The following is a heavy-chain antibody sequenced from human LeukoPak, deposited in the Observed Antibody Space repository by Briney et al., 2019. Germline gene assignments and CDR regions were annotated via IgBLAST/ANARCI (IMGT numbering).Heavy chain of an antibody. CDR2: INPDGSKT. D-gene: IGHD3-10*01. CDR1: GFTFSYYW. CDR3: VRDTYGPSDY. V-gene: IGHV3-74*01. Sequence: GGSLRLSCAASGFTFSYYWMHWVRQAPGKGLVWVSRINPDGSKTDHADSVKGRFTISRDNAKNTLYLQMNSLRVEDTAVYYCVRDTYGPSDYWGQGTLVTVSS. J-gene: IGHJ4*02.